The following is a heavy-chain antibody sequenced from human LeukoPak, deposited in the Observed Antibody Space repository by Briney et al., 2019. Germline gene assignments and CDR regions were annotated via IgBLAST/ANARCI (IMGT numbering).Heavy chain of an antibody. CDR3: AREPIYYHAMDV. D-gene: IGHD5-24*01. CDR1: EFIFSDYN. J-gene: IGHJ6*02. V-gene: IGHV3-48*02. Sequence: GGSLRLSCAASEFIFSDYNMYWVRQAPGKGLEWVSYIRTSSDVMYYADSVKGRFTISRDNAKNSLFLQMNSLRDEDTAVYYCAREPIYYHAMDVWGQGTAVTVSS. CDR2: IRTSSDVM.